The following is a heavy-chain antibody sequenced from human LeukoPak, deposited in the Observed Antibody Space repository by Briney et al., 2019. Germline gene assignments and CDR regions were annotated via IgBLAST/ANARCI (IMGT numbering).Heavy chain of an antibody. J-gene: IGHJ4*02. Sequence: PGRSLRLSCAASGFTFSSYAMHWVRQAPGKGLEWVAVISYDGSNKYYADSVKGRFTISRDNSKNTLYLQMNSLRAEDTAVYYCASHYDSSGLPDYWGQGTLVTVSP. V-gene: IGHV3-30-3*01. CDR2: ISYDGSNK. CDR3: ASHYDSSGLPDY. D-gene: IGHD3-22*01. CDR1: GFTFSSYA.